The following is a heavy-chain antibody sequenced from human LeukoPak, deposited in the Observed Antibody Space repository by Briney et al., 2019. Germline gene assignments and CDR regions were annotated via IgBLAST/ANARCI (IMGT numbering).Heavy chain of an antibody. CDR3: AKGQTTVGRDFDL. J-gene: IGHJ2*01. D-gene: IGHD4-23*01. CDR1: GFTFSSYG. CDR2: MSYDGSKE. V-gene: IGHV3-30*18. Sequence: GGSLRLSCAASGFTFSSYGMHWVRQAPGKGLEWVAVMSYDGSKEYYADSVKGRFTISRDNSKNTLYLQMNSLRAEDTAVYYCAKGQTTVGRDFDLWGRGTLVTVSS.